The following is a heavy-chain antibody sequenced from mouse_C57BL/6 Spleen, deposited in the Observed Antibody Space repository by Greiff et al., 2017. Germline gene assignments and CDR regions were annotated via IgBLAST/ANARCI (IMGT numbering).Heavy chain of an antibody. D-gene: IGHD1-1*01. V-gene: IGHV1-26*01. CDR2: INPNNGGT. CDR3: ARSGYYGSSSYYFDY. Sequence: EVQLQQSGPELVKPGASVKISCKASGYTFTDYYMNWVKQSHGKSLEWIGDINPNNGGTSYNQKFKGKATLTVDKSFSTAYMELRSLTSEDSAVYYCARSGYYGSSSYYFDYWGQGTTLTVSS. CDR1: GYTFTDYY. J-gene: IGHJ2*01.